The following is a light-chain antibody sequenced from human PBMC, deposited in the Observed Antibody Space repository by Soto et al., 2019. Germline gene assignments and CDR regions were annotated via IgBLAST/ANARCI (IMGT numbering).Light chain of an antibody. CDR2: EGS. V-gene: IGLV2-23*03. Sequence: QSVLTQPASVSGSPGQSITISCTGTSSGVGSYNLVSWYQQHPGKAPKLMIYEGSKRPSGVSNRFSGSKSGNTASLTISGLQAEDEADYYCCSYAGSSTFVVFGGGPKLTVL. CDR1: SSGVGSYNL. CDR3: CSYAGSSTFVV. J-gene: IGLJ2*01.